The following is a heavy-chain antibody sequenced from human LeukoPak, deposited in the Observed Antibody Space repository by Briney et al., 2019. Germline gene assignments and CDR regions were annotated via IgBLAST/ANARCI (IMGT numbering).Heavy chain of an antibody. Sequence: PGGSLRLSCAASGFTFSSYGMHWVRQAPGKGLEWVAFIRYDGSNKYYADSVKGRFTISRDNSKNTLYLQMNSLRAEDTAVYYCAKLGSKYYDFWKYYFDYWGQGTLVTVSS. CDR2: IRYDGSNK. D-gene: IGHD3-3*01. V-gene: IGHV3-30*02. CDR3: AKLGSKYYDFWKYYFDY. CDR1: GFTFSSYG. J-gene: IGHJ4*02.